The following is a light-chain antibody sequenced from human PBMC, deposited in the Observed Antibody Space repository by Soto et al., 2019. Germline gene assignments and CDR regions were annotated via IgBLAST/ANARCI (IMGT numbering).Light chain of an antibody. J-gene: IGKJ1*01. V-gene: IGKV1-5*03. CDR3: QQYHIYSGT. CDR1: QTIDSW. Sequence: IQMTHSPSTLSASLGDIVTITFRAIQTIDSWFAWYQQRPLQPPNLLIYKASTLASGVPSRFSGSGSGTEFTLTINSLQPDDFATYYCQQYHIYSGTFGQGTKLDIK. CDR2: KAS.